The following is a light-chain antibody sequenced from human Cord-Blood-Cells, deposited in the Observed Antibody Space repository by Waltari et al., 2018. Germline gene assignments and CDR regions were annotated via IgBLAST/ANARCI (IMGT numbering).Light chain of an antibody. CDR2: KDS. Sequence: SYELTQPSSVPVSPGQTARLTCSGAVIAHNYARWFQQKPGQAPVLVIYKDSERPSGIPERFSGSSSGTTVTLTISGAQVEDEADYYCYSAADNNLVFGGGTKLTVL. CDR1: VIAHNY. CDR3: YSAADNNLV. J-gene: IGLJ3*02. V-gene: IGLV3-27*01.